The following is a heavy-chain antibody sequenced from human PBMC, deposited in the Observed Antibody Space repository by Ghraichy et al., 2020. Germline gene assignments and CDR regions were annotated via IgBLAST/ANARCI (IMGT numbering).Heavy chain of an antibody. Sequence: SETLSLTCAVYGGSFSGYYWSWIRQPPGKGLEWIGEINHSGSTNYNPSLKSRVTISVDTSKNQFSLKLSSVTAADTAVYYCAVRFGELLNWFDPWGQGTLVTVSS. V-gene: IGHV4-34*01. CDR3: AVRFGELLNWFDP. J-gene: IGHJ5*02. CDR2: INHSGST. D-gene: IGHD3-10*01. CDR1: GGSFSGYY.